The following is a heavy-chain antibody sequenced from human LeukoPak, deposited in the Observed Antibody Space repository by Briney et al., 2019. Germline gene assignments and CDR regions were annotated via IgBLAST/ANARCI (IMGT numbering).Heavy chain of an antibody. CDR3: AKTLAYCSGGSCYSNYYFDY. V-gene: IGHV3-23*01. CDR1: GFTFSNYA. CDR2: ISGSGVST. J-gene: IGHJ4*02. D-gene: IGHD2-15*01. Sequence: GGSQRLSCAASGFTFSNYAMSWVRQAPGKGLEWVSAISGSGVSTDYADSVKGRFTISRDNSKNTLYLQMSSLRAEDTAVYYCAKTLAYCSGGSCYSNYYFDYWGQGTLVTVSS.